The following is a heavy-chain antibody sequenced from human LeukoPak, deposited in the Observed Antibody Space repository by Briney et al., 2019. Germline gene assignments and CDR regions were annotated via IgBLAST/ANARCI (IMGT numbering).Heavy chain of an antibody. CDR3: AKYLGYGYYDILTGPFGPVFDY. V-gene: IGHV3-48*01. Sequence: GGSLRLSCAASGFTFSSYSMNWVRQAPGKGLEWVSYISSSGSTIYYADSVKGRFTISRDNSKNTLYLQMNSLRAEDTAVYYCAKYLGYGYYDILTGPFGPVFDYWGQGTLVTVSS. CDR2: ISSSGSTI. CDR1: GFTFSSYS. D-gene: IGHD3-9*01. J-gene: IGHJ4*02.